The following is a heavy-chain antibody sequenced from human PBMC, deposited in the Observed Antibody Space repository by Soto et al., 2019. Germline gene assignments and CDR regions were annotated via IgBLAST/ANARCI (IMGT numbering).Heavy chain of an antibody. D-gene: IGHD3-10*01. V-gene: IGHV4-59*01. CDR3: ARARGSDLYYYGMDV. CDR2: IYYSGST. J-gene: IGHJ6*02. Sequence: SETLSLTCTVSGGSISSYYWSWIRQPPGKGLEWSGYIYYSGSTNNNPSLKSRVTISVDTSKNQFSLKLSSVTAADTAVYYCARARGSDLYYYGMDVWGQGTTVTVSS. CDR1: GGSISSYY.